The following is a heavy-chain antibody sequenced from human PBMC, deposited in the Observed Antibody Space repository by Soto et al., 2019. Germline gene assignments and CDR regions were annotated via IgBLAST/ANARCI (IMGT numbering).Heavy chain of an antibody. V-gene: IGHV1-8*01. CDR3: ARGRYSGYEELDS. CDR2: VNPNSGNR. D-gene: IGHD5-12*01. J-gene: IGHJ4*02. CDR1: GYTFTNSD. Sequence: QVQLVQSGAEVKKPGASVKVSCKASGYTFTNSDINWVRQATGQGLEWVGWVNPNSGNRGYALKFQGRVTMTTDTSISTAYMDLSSLRSEDTAVDYCARGRYSGYEELDSWGQRTLVIVSS.